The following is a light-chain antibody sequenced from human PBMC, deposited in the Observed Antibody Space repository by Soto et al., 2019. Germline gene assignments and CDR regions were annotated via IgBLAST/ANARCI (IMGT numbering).Light chain of an antibody. CDR1: QSVTSSS. Sequence: EIVLTQSPGTLSLSPGERATLSCRASQSVTSSSLAWYRQKPVQAPRLLIYGASSRATGIPDGFSGSGSGTDFTLTISRLEPEDFALYYCQQYGRSPFTFGGGTKVEIK. CDR3: QQYGRSPFT. CDR2: GAS. V-gene: IGKV3-20*01. J-gene: IGKJ4*01.